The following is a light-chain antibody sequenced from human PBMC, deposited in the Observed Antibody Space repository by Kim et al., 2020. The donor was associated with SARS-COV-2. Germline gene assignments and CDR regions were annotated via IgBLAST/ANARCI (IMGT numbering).Light chain of an antibody. CDR2: DAS. CDR1: PSVLTS. CDR3: QQRTTWPLT. Sequence: AGERDTLSCRARPSVLTSLAWYQQKPGQSPRLFIYDASNRATGIRARFSGSGSGTDFTLTISSLEPEDFAVYYCQQRTTWPLTFGQGTRLEIK. V-gene: IGKV3-11*01. J-gene: IGKJ5*01.